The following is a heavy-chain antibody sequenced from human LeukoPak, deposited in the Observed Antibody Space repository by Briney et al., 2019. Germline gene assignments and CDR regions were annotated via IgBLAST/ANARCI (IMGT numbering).Heavy chain of an antibody. Sequence: WASVKVSCKASGYTFTSYDINWVRQATGQGLEWMGWMNPNSGNTGYAQGFQGRVTMTRDTSISTAYMELSSLTSEDTAVYYCARRKPTSGAQYWFDPWGQGTLVTVSS. CDR3: ARRKPTSGAQYWFDP. V-gene: IGHV1-8*01. CDR2: MNPNSGNT. D-gene: IGHD3-10*01. J-gene: IGHJ5*02. CDR1: GYTFTSYD.